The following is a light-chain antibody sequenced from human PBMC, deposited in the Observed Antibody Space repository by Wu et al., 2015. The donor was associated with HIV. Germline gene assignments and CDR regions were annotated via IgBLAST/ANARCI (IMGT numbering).Light chain of an antibody. Sequence: DIQMTQSPSSLSASVGDRVTITCRASQSISSYLNWYQQKPGKAPALLIYGASTLYSGVPSRFSGGGSGTDLILTISSLQPEDSATYFCQQSFGIPRTFGQGTKVEIK. V-gene: IGKV1-39*01. J-gene: IGKJ1*01. CDR1: QSISSY. CDR2: GAS. CDR3: QQSFGIPRT.